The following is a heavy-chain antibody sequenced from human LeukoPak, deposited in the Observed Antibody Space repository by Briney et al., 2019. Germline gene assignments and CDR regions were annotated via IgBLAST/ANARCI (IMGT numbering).Heavy chain of an antibody. J-gene: IGHJ5*02. D-gene: IGHD2-8*01. Sequence: TLSLTCAVSGGSISSGGYSWSWIRQPPGKGLEWIGYIYYSDTYYNPSLKSRVTISADTSKNQFSLRLNSVTAADTAVYYCARDQYGFDPWGQGTLVTVSS. V-gene: IGHV4-30-4*07. CDR2: IYYSDT. CDR1: GGSISSGGYS. CDR3: ARDQYGFDP.